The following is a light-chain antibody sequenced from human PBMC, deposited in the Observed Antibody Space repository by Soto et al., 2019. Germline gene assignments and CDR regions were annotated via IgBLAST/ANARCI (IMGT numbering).Light chain of an antibody. Sequence: DIQMTQSPSTLSGSVGDRVTITCRASQTISSWLAWYPQKPGKAPKLLIYKASTLKSGVPSRFSGSGSGTEFTLTISSLQPYDFATYYCQHYNSYSDAFGQGTKVELK. CDR1: QTISSW. J-gene: IGKJ1*01. CDR3: QHYNSYSDA. CDR2: KAS. V-gene: IGKV1-5*03.